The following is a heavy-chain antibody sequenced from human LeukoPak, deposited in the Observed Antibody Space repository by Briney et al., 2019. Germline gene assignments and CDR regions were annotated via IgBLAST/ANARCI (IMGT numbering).Heavy chain of an antibody. Sequence: PSETLSLTCTVFGGSISSYYWSWIRQPPGKGLEWIGYIYYSGSTNYNPSLKSRVTISVDTSKNQFSLKLSSVTAADTAVYYCARDSPYYYDSSGYYPIFDYWGQGTLVTVSS. J-gene: IGHJ4*02. CDR1: GGSISSYY. V-gene: IGHV4-59*01. CDR3: ARDSPYYYDSSGYYPIFDY. CDR2: IYYSGST. D-gene: IGHD3-22*01.